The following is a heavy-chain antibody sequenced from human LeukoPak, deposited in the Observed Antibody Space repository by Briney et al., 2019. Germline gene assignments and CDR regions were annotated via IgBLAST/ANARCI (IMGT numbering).Heavy chain of an antibody. CDR3: ARLRLADFDY. V-gene: IGHV4-39*01. J-gene: IGHJ4*02. CDR2: IYYSGST. D-gene: IGHD6-19*01. Sequence: SETLSLTCTVSGGSISSSSYYWGWIRQPPGKGLEWIGSIYYSGSTYYNPSLKSRVTISVDTSKNQFSLKLSSVTAADTAVYYCARLRLADFDYWGQGTLVTASS. CDR1: GGSISSSSYY.